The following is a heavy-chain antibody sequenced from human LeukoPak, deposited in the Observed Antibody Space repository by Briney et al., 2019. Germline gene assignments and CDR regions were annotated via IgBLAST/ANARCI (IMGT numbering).Heavy chain of an antibody. CDR3: ARRAAAGSYDYFDY. D-gene: IGHD6-13*01. Sequence: ASVKVSRKASGYTFTSYDINWVRQATGQGLGWMGWMNPNSGNTGYAQKFQGRVTMTRNTSISTAYMELSSLRSEDTAVYYCARRAAAGSYDYFDYWGQGTLVTVSS. CDR2: MNPNSGNT. J-gene: IGHJ4*02. CDR1: GYTFTSYD. V-gene: IGHV1-8*01.